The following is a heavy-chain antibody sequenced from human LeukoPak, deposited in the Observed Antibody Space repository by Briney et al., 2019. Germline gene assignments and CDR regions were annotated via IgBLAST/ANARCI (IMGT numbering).Heavy chain of an antibody. V-gene: IGHV3-21*01. J-gene: IGHJ3*02. CDR3: ARGRTRGAFDI. CDR1: GFTFSSYS. CDR2: ISSSSSYI. D-gene: IGHD3-10*01. Sequence: GGSLRLSCAASGFTFSSYSMNWVRQAPGKGLEWVSSISSSSSYIYYADSVKGRFTISRDNAKNSLYLQMNSLRAEDTAVYYCARGRTRGAFDIWGQGTMVTVSS.